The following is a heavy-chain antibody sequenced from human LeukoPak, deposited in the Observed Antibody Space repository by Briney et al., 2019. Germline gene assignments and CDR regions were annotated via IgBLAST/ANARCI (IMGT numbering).Heavy chain of an antibody. D-gene: IGHD2-2*01. CDR3: AKPGPSIVPAAIWFYFDY. V-gene: IGHV3-9*01. Sequence: GGSLRLSCAVSGFTFDDYAMHWVRQVPGKGLEWVSGINWNSDSIGYADSVKGRFTTSRDNAKNSLYLQMNSLRAEDTAVYYCAKPGPSIVPAAIWFYFDYWGQGTLVTVSS. CDR1: GFTFDDYA. CDR2: INWNSDSI. J-gene: IGHJ4*02.